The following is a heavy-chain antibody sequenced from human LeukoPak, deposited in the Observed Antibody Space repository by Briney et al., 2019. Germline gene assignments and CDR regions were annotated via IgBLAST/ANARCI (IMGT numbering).Heavy chain of an antibody. CDR2: INPNSGGT. D-gene: IGHD5-24*01. CDR3: ARDGTPSEEMATILLGVATDYYYMDV. V-gene: IGHV1-2*02. CDR1: GYTFTGYY. J-gene: IGHJ6*03. Sequence: GASVKVSCKASGYTFTGYYMHWVRQAPGQGLEWMGWINPNSGGTNYAQKFQGRVTMTRDTSISTAYMELSRLRSDDTAVYYCARDGTPSEEMATILLGVATDYYYMDVWGKGTTVTVSS.